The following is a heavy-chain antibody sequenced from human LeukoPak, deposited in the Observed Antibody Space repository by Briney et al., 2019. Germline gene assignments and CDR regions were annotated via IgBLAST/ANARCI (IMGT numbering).Heavy chain of an antibody. V-gene: IGHV4-30-2*01. CDR2: IYHSGST. CDR3: AREGPAAVRGFDY. Sequence: PSQTLSLTCAVSGGSISSGGYSWSWIRQPPGKGLEWIGYIYHSGSTYYNPSLKSRVTISVDRSKNQFSLKLSSVTAADTAVYYCAREGPAAVRGFDYWGQGTLVTVSS. CDR1: GGSISSGGYS. D-gene: IGHD2-2*01. J-gene: IGHJ4*02.